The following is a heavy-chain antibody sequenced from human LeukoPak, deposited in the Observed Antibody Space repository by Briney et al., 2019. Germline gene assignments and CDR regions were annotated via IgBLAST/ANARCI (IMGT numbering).Heavy chain of an antibody. J-gene: IGHJ6*02. V-gene: IGHV3-30-3*01. CDR1: GFTFSSYA. CDR3: ARDKSGNFDWLLYHYYGMDV. Sequence: PGRSLRLSCAASGFTFSSYAMHWVRQAPGKGLEWVAVISYDGSNKYYADSVKGRFTISRDNSKNTLYLQMNSLRAEDTAVYYCARDKSGNFDWLLYHYYGMDVWGQGTTVTVSS. D-gene: IGHD3-9*01. CDR2: ISYDGSNK.